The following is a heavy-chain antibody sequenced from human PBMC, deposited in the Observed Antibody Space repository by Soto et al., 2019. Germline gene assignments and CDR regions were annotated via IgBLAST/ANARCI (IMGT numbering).Heavy chain of an antibody. CDR3: ARVVHGSGSYYKPVSWFDP. CDR2: INPNGGGT. V-gene: IGHV1-2*02. J-gene: IGHJ5*02. Sequence: QVQLVQSGAEVKKPGASVKVSCKASGYTFTGYYMHWVRQAPGQGLEWMGWINPNGGGTNYAQKFQGRVTMTRDTSISTAYMELSRLRSDDTAVYYCARVVHGSGSYYKPVSWFDPWGQGTLVTVSS. D-gene: IGHD3-10*01. CDR1: GYTFTGYY.